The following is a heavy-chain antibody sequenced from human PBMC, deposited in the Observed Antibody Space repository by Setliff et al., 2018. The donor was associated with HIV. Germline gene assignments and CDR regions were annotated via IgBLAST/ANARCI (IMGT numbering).Heavy chain of an antibody. CDR2: ILPIFGAT. Sequence: GASVKVSCKASGYTFTSYGFNWVRQAPGQGLEWMGGILPIFGATDYAQKFQGRLTLTAVQSENSVYMELSSLRSDDTAVYYCTNRGGSGTNVGNWFDPWGQGTLVTVSS. D-gene: IGHD3-10*01. J-gene: IGHJ5*02. CDR1: GYTFTSYG. CDR3: TNRGGSGTNVGNWFDP. V-gene: IGHV1-69*13.